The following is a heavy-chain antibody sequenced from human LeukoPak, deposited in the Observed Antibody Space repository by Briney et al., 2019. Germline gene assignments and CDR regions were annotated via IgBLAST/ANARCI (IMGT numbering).Heavy chain of an antibody. CDR1: GFTSTSSA. CDR2: IVVGSGNT. J-gene: IGHJ4*02. Sequence: SVKVSCKASGFTSTSSAVQWVRQARGQRLEWIGWIVVGSGNTNYAQKFQERVTITRDMSTSTAYMELSSLRSEDTAVYYCAALMVESQHNDYWGQGTLVTVSS. D-gene: IGHD3-10*01. V-gene: IGHV1-58*01. CDR3: AALMVESQHNDY.